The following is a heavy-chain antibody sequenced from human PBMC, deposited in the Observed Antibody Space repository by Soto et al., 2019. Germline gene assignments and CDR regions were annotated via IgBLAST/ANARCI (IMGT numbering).Heavy chain of an antibody. V-gene: IGHV4-59*01. CDR2: IYYSGST. J-gene: IGHJ6*02. Sequence: SETLSLTCTVSVGSISSYYWSWIRQPPGKGLEWIGYIYYSGSTNYNPSLKSRVTISVDTSKNQFSLKPSSVTAADTAVYYCARELVYYGMDVWGQGTTVTVSS. CDR3: ARELVYYGMDV. CDR1: VGSISSYY.